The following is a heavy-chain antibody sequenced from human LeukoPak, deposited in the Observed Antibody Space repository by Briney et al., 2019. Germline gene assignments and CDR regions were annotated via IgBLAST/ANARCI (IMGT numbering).Heavy chain of an antibody. CDR1: GYTLTGYY. CDR3: ASAFPFTLFPSPT. V-gene: IGHV1-2*02. Sequence: ASVKVSCKASGYTLTGYYMHWVRQAPGQGLEWVGWINPNSGGTNYAQKFQGRVTMTRDTSISTAYMEVSRLRSDDTAIYYCASAFPFTLFPSPTWGQGTLVTVSS. J-gene: IGHJ5*02. CDR2: INPNSGGT. D-gene: IGHD2/OR15-2a*01.